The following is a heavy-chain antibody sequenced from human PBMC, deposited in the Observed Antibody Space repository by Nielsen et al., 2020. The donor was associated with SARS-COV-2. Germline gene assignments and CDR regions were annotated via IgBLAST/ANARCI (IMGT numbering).Heavy chain of an antibody. Sequence: GGSLRLSCAASGFTFDDYAMHWVRQAPGKGLEWVAVIWYDGSNKYYADSVKGRFTISRDNSKNTLYLQMNSLRAEDTAVYYCAREPADIVAFDYWGQGTLVTVSS. CDR1: GFTFDDYA. CDR2: IWYDGSNK. D-gene: IGHD5-12*01. CDR3: AREPADIVAFDY. J-gene: IGHJ4*02. V-gene: IGHV3-33*08.